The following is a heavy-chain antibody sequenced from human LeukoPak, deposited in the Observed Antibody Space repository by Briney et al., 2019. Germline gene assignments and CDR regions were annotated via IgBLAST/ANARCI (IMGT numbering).Heavy chain of an antibody. CDR3: AREGGRAAAGRFDY. CDR2: IQNDGSDK. J-gene: IGHJ4*02. V-gene: IGHV3-30*02. Sequence: GGSLRLSCAASGINFRSSGMHWVREAPGKGLERVTFIQNDGSDKSYAASVKGRFTISRDNSKNTVYPHMNSLRADDTALYYCAREGGRAAAGRFDYWGQGTLVTVSS. D-gene: IGHD6-13*01. CDR1: GINFRSSG.